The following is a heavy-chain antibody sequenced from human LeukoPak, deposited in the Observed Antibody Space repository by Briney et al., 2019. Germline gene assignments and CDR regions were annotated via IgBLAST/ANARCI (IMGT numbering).Heavy chain of an antibody. J-gene: IGHJ6*04. V-gene: IGHV3-23*01. D-gene: IGHD3-10*01. Sequence: GGSLRLSCAASGFTFSSYGMSWVRQAPGKGLEWVSAISGSGGGTYYADSVKGRFTISRDNSKNTLYLQMNSLRAEDTAVYYCAKDQIGFGELSTWGKGTTVTISS. CDR1: GFTFSSYG. CDR3: AKDQIGFGELST. CDR2: ISGSGGGT.